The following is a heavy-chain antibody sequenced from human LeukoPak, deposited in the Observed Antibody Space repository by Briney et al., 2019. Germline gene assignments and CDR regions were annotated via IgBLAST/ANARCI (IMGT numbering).Heavy chain of an antibody. CDR1: GFHFTNYW. Sequence: GGSLQISCQGSGFHFTNYWIGWVRQLHGRGLEWTGIIFPGDSDTRYSPSFQGQVTISVDKSINTAYLQWRSLKASDTAMYYCGRHYCHGGSCYSGGRGWFDTWGQGTLVTVSS. V-gene: IGHV5-51*01. J-gene: IGHJ5*02. CDR2: IFPGDSDT. D-gene: IGHD2-15*01. CDR3: GRHYCHGGSCYSGGRGWFDT.